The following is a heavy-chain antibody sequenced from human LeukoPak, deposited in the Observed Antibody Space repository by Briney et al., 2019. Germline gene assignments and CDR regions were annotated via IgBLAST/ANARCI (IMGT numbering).Heavy chain of an antibody. CDR2: IHSDGSST. D-gene: IGHD6-19*01. CDR1: GFTFSSDW. Sequence: RGSLRLSCAASGFTFSSDWMHWVRQPPGKGLVWVSRIHSDGSSTSDADSVKGRFTISRDNDKNTLYVQMNSLRAEGTAVYYCARPRYSSAWNDYWGQGTLVTVSS. CDR3: ARPRYSSAWNDY. J-gene: IGHJ4*02. V-gene: IGHV3-74*01.